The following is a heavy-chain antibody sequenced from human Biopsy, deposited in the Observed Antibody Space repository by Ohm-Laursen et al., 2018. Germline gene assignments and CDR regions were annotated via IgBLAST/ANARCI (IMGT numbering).Heavy chain of an antibody. D-gene: IGHD5-12*01. J-gene: IGHJ4*02. CDR2: ISPKSGGT. V-gene: IGHV1-2*02. CDR3: ARLGSGDYFPTFFDF. CDR1: GFSFTGYY. Sequence: SVKVSCKASGFSFTGYYIHWVRQAPGQGLEWMGWISPKSGGTNYAQKFQGNITMTKNTSMSTAYMEMSRLRSDDTAVYYCARLGSGDYFPTFFDFWGQGALVIVSS.